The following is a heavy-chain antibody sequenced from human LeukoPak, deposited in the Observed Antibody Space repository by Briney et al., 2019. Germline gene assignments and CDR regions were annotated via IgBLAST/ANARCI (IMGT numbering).Heavy chain of an antibody. J-gene: IGHJ4*02. Sequence: GASLQISCQSSGSSFTSYWVAWVCPMPGKGLEYMGIIYPGDSDTRYRPSFQGQVSISADKSISTAYLQWSNLKASDTAMYYCARQSRTAAVFDYWGQGTLVTVSS. CDR3: ARQSRTAAVFDY. D-gene: IGHD6-13*01. CDR2: IYPGDSDT. CDR1: GSSFTSYW. V-gene: IGHV5-51*01.